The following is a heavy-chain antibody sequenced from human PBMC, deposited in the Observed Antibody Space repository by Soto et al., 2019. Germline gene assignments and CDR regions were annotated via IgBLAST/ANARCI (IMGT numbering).Heavy chain of an antibody. CDR3: AKTSNGYPYYFDY. CDR1: AFTFSNYA. J-gene: IGHJ4*02. V-gene: IGHV3-23*01. D-gene: IGHD3-22*01. CDR2: ISHDGGST. Sequence: GGSLRLSCAASAFTFSNYAITWVRQSPGKGLEWVSSISHDGGSTYYTGSVKGRFTISRDNSKNTLYLQMNSLRAEDTAVYYCAKTSNGYPYYFDYWGQGALVTVSS.